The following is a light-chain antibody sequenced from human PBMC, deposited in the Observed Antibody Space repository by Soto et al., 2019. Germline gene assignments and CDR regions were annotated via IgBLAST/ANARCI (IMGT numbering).Light chain of an antibody. Sequence: QGSRTQPRSVSGSPGQSFPISCTGTVNDVGAYNYASWYQQHPGRPPKLLIYGVVRWPSGVPDRFSGSKSGNTASLTISGLQAEDEADYFRCSYAGGYTYLFGTGTKVTVL. CDR3: CSYAGGYTYL. V-gene: IGLV2-11*01. CDR2: GVV. CDR1: VNDVGAYNY. J-gene: IGLJ1*01.